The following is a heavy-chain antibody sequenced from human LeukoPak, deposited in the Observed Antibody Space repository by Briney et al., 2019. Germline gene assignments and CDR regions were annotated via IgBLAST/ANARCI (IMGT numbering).Heavy chain of an antibody. J-gene: IGHJ4*02. V-gene: IGHV3-23*01. Sequence: PGGSLRLSCAASGFTFSSYAMSWVRRAPGKGLEWVSAISGSGGSTYYADSVKGRFTISRDNSKNTLYLQMNSLRAEDTAVYYCAKDAAQRFLEWLSFFDYWGQGTLVTVSS. CDR1: GFTFSSYA. CDR2: ISGSGGST. D-gene: IGHD3-3*01. CDR3: AKDAAQRFLEWLSFFDY.